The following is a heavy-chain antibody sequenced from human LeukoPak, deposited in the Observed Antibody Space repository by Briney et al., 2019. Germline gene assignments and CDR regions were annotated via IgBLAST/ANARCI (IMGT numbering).Heavy chain of an antibody. J-gene: IGHJ4*02. D-gene: IGHD3-10*01. Sequence: ASVKVSCKASGYTFTGCYMHWVRQAPGHGLEWMGWINPDSGGTNYAQRFQGRVTMTRDTSISTVYMDLSRLRSDDTAVYFCASGSYYKIWGQGTLVTVSS. CDR1: GYTFTGCY. CDR3: ASGSYYKI. V-gene: IGHV1-2*02. CDR2: INPDSGGT.